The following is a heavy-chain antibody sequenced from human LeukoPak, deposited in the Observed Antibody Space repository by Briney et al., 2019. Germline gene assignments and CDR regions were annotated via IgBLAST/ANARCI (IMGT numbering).Heavy chain of an antibody. Sequence: SGPALVKPTQTLTLTCTCSGFSLSTRGMCVSWIRQPPGKALEWLALIDWDDDKYYSTSLKTRLTISKDTSKNQVVLTMTNMDTVDTATYYCARINYYYYGMDVWGQGTTVTVSS. CDR1: GFSLSTRGMC. V-gene: IGHV2-70*01. CDR3: ARINYYYYGMDV. CDR2: IDWDDDK. J-gene: IGHJ6*02.